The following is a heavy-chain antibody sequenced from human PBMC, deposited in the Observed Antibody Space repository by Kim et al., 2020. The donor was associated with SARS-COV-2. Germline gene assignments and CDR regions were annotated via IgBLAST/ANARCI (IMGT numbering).Heavy chain of an antibody. CDR3: ARVDYYSNSHFDY. J-gene: IGHJ4*02. Sequence: NPSHKSRVTISVDTSKNQFSLKLSSVTAADTAVYYCARVDYYSNSHFDYWGPGTLVTVSS. V-gene: IGHV4-59*01. D-gene: IGHD6-6*01.